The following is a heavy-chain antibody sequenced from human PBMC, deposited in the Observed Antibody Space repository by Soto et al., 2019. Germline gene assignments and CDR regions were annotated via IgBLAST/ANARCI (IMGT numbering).Heavy chain of an antibody. CDR2: IYYSGGT. D-gene: IGHD4-4*01. V-gene: IGHV4-61*01. J-gene: IGHJ6*02. CDR3: ARDARMPTDLGGYYYYAMDV. Sequence: SETLSLTCTVPGGSVSRFSYYWSWIRHPPGKGLDWIGYIYYSGGTNYNPSLKSRVTISVDTSKNQFSLKLSSVTAADTAVYYCARDARMPTDLGGYYYYAMDVWGQGTTVTVSS. CDR1: GGSVSRFSYY.